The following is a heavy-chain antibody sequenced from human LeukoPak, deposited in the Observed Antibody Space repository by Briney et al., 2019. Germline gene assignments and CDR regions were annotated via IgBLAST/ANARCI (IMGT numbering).Heavy chain of an antibody. J-gene: IGHJ4*02. CDR2: ISSPGSST. Sequence: GGSLRLSCAASGFTFDSYAMTWVRQAQGKGLEWVSYISSPGSSTFYADSVKGRFTISRDNPKNTLYLQMNSLRAEDTAVYYCAKRGIPTSAYYFDSWGQGTLITVSS. CDR1: GFTFDSYA. V-gene: IGHV3-23*01. CDR3: AKRGIPTSAYYFDS. D-gene: IGHD2-2*01.